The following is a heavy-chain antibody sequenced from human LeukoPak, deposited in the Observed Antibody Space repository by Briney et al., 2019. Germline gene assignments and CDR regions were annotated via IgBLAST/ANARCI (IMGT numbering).Heavy chain of an antibody. V-gene: IGHV3-23*01. CDR2: ISGSGSNT. J-gene: IGHJ4*02. CDR1: GFTFSSYA. D-gene: IGHD5-12*01. CDR3: AKGSGGAVDNFDY. Sequence: GGSLRLSCAASGFTFSSYAMSWVRQAPGKGLEWVSAISGSGSNTYYAGFVKGRFTISRDNFKNTLYLQMNSLRAEDTALYYCAKGSGGAVDNFDYWGQGTLGTVSS.